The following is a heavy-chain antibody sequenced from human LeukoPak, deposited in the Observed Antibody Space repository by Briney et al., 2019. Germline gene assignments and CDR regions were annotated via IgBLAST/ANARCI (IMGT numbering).Heavy chain of an antibody. V-gene: IGHV4-34*01. CDR2: INHSGST. J-gene: IGHJ4*02. Sequence: PSETLTLTCAVYGGSFSSYYWSWIRQPPGKGVEWIGEINHSGSTNYNPSLKSRVTLSVDTSKNQFSLKLSSVTAADTAVYYCARAMPTRRTYDYWGQGTLVTVSS. D-gene: IGHD2-2*01. CDR1: GGSFSSYY. CDR3: ARAMPTRRTYDY.